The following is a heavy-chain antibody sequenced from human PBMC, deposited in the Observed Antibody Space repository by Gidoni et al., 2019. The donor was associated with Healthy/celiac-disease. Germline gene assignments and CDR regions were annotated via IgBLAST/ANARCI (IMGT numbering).Heavy chain of an antibody. CDR1: GGSISSHY. J-gene: IGHJ4*02. CDR2: IHHSGST. Sequence: QVQLQESGPGLVKPSATLSLTSTVPGGSISSHYWNWIRQPPGKGLEYIGYIHHSGSTNYNPSLRSRVTISVDTSKNQFSLKLSSVTAADTAVYYCAREHCSSTSCYTFDYWGQGTLVTVSS. D-gene: IGHD2-2*02. V-gene: IGHV4-59*11. CDR3: AREHCSSTSCYTFDY.